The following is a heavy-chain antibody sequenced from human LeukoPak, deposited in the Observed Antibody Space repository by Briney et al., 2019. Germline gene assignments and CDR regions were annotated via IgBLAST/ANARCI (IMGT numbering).Heavy chain of an antibody. CDR2: IWYGGSNK. D-gene: IGHD2-15*01. CDR3: AKDYSIGYGGIADDY. V-gene: IGHV3-33*06. J-gene: IGHJ4*02. CDR1: GFTFSSYG. Sequence: PGGSLRLSCAASGFTFSSYGMHWVRQAPGKGLEWVAVIWYGGSNKYYADSVKGRFTISRDNSKNTLYLQMNSLRAEDTAVYYCAKDYSIGYGGIADDYWGQGTLVTVSS.